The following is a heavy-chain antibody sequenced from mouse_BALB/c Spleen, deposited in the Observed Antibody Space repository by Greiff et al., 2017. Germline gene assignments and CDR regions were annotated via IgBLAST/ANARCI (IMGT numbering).Heavy chain of an antibody. CDR2: ISSGSSTI. V-gene: IGHV5-17*02. CDR3: ARSEGLRRDAMDY. Sequence: EVQVVESGGGLVQPGGSRKLSCAASGFTFSSFGMHWVRQAPEKGLEWVAYISSGSSTIYYADTVKGRFTISRDNPKNTLFLQMTSLRSEDTAMYYCARSEGLRRDAMDYWGQGTSVTVSS. J-gene: IGHJ4*01. D-gene: IGHD2-4*01. CDR1: GFTFSSFG.